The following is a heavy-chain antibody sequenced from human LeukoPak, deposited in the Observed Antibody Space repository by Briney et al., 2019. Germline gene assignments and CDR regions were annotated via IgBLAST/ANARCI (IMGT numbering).Heavy chain of an antibody. CDR1: GXSISSGGDY. D-gene: IGHD3-10*01. CDR3: ARRMVRGVAKYNWFDP. V-gene: IGHV4-31*03. CDR2: IYYSGST. Sequence: SQTLSLTCTVPGXSISSGGDYWSWIRQHPGKGLEWIGYIYYSGSTYYNPSLKSRVTISVDTSKNQFSLKLSSVTAADTAVYYCARRMVRGVAKYNWFDPWGQGTLVTVSS. J-gene: IGHJ5*02.